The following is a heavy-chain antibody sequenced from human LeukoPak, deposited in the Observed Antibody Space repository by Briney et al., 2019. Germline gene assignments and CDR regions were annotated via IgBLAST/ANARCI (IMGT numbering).Heavy chain of an antibody. V-gene: IGHV4-59*01. CDR1: VGSISSYY. Sequence: SETLSLTCTVSVGSISSYYWSWIRQPPAKGLEWIGYIYYSGSTNYNPSLKSRVTISVDTSKNQFFLKLSSVTAADTAVYYCARASVRCYYYGMDVWGQGTTVTVCS. CDR3: ARASVRCYYYGMDV. D-gene: IGHD2-2*01. J-gene: IGHJ6*02. CDR2: IYYSGST.